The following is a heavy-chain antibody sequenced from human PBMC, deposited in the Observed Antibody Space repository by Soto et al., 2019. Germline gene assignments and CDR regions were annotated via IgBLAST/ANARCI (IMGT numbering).Heavy chain of an antibody. CDR3: ARDSRGSDDFWSGPIGAFDI. Sequence: EVQLVESGGGLVQPGGSLRLSCAASGFTVSSNYMSWVRQAPGKGLEWVSVIYSGGSTYYADSVKGRFTISRHNSKNTLYLQMNSLRAEDTAVYYCARDSRGSDDFWSGPIGAFDIWGQGTMVTVSS. J-gene: IGHJ3*02. CDR1: GFTVSSNY. CDR2: IYSGGST. D-gene: IGHD3-3*01. V-gene: IGHV3-53*04.